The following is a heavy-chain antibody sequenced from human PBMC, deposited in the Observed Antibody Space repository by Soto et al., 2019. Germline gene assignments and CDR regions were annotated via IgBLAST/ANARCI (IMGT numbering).Heavy chain of an antibody. CDR1: GFTFSSYS. CDR3: ARIGGRCSSTNCPAGDAFDI. D-gene: IGHD2-2*01. Sequence: EVQLVESGGGLVQPGGSLRLSCAASGFTFSSYSINCVRQAPGKGLVWVSYISSSSSTIYYADSVKGRFTISRDNAKDSLYLQRNSLRAEDTAVYYCARIGGRCSSTNCPAGDAFDIWGQGTMVTVSS. V-gene: IGHV3-48*01. CDR2: ISSSSSTI. J-gene: IGHJ3*02.